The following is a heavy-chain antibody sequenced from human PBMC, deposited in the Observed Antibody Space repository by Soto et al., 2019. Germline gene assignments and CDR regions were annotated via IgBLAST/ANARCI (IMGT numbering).Heavy chain of an antibody. CDR2: ISHSGST. Sequence: PSETLSLTCTVSGGSISSSSYYWGWIRQPPGKGLEWIGEISHSGSTNYNPSLKSRVTISVDTSKNQFSLKMSSVTAADTAVYYCARGHDYVWGSHRSSTRFDPWGQGTLVTVSS. CDR1: GGSISSSSYY. V-gene: IGHV4-39*07. CDR3: ARGHDYVWGSHRSSTRFDP. D-gene: IGHD3-16*02. J-gene: IGHJ5*02.